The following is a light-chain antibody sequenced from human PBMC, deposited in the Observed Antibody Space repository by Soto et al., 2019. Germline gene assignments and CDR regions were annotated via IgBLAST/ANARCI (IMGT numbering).Light chain of an antibody. CDR1: QSVSSSY. CDR3: QQYGSSPFT. V-gene: IGKV3-20*01. J-gene: IGKJ3*01. Sequence: EIVLTQSPGTLSLSPGERATLSCRASQSVSSSYLAWYQQQPGQAPRLLIYGASSRATGIPDRFSGSGSGTDFTLTINRLEPEDFAVFYCQQYGSSPFTFGPGTKVDIK. CDR2: GAS.